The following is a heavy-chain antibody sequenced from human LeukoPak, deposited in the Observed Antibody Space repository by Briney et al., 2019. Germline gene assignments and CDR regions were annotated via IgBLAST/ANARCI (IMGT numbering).Heavy chain of an antibody. CDR3: ARDNYIVGAVRYYYGMDV. V-gene: IGHV3-21*01. J-gene: IGHJ6*02. D-gene: IGHD1-26*01. CDR1: GFTFSSYS. Sequence: PGGSLRLSCAASGFTFSSYSMNWVRQAPGKGLEWVSSISSSSSYIYYADSVKGRFTISRDNSKNTLYLQMNSLRAEDTAVYYCARDNYIVGAVRYYYGMDVWGQGTTVTVSS. CDR2: ISSSSSYI.